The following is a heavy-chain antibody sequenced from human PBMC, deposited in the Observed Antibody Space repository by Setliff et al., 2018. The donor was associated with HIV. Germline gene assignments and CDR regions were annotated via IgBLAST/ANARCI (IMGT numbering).Heavy chain of an antibody. J-gene: IGHJ6*03. CDR2: ISAYNGNT. V-gene: IGHV1-18*01. D-gene: IGHD5-18*01. CDR1: GYTFTSYG. CDR3: ASRSYGSTDYYYYMDV. Sequence: RASVKVSCKASGYTFTSYGISWVRQAPGQGLEWMGWISAYNGNTNYAQKLQGRVTMTTDTSTSTAYMELRSLRSDDTAVYYCASRSYGSTDYYYYMDVWGKGTTVTV.